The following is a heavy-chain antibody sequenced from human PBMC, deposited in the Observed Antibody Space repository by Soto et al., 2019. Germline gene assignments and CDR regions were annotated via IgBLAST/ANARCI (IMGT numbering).Heavy chain of an antibody. V-gene: IGHV1-58*01. CDR2: IVVGSGNT. Sequence: QMQLVQSGPEVKKPGTSVKVSCKASGFTFTSSAVQWVRQARGQRLEWIGWIVVGSGNTNYAQKFQERVTITRDMSTSTAYMELSSLRSEDTAVYYCAATSGYSRGWYWNYWGQGTLVTVSS. CDR1: GFTFTSSA. CDR3: AATSGYSRGWYWNY. J-gene: IGHJ4*02. D-gene: IGHD6-19*01.